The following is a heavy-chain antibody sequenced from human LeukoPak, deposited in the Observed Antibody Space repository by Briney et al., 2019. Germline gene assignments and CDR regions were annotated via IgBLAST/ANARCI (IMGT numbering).Heavy chain of an antibody. CDR3: ARGGGARPDY. CDR2: ISSSSSAI. CDR1: GFTFSSYG. D-gene: IGHD3-10*01. J-gene: IGHJ4*02. V-gene: IGHV3-48*02. Sequence: AGGSLRLSCTASGFTFSSYGMNWVRQAPGKGLKWVSYISSSSSAINYADSVKGRFTIYRDNAKNSLFLQMNSLRDEDTAMYYCARGGGARPDYWGQGTLVTVSS.